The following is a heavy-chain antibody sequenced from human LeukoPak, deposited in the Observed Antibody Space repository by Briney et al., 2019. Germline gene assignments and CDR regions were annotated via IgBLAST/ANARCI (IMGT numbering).Heavy chain of an antibody. V-gene: IGHV3-15*01. CDR1: GFTFSNAW. CDR2: IKSKTDGGTT. J-gene: IGHJ4*02. Sequence: GGSLRLSCAASGFTFSNAWMSWVRQAPGKGLEWVGRIKSKTDGGTTDYAAPVKGRFTISRDDSKNTLYLQMNSLKTEDTAVYYCTTDLFYDFWSGYSSLADYWGQGTLVTVSS. CDR3: TTDLFYDFWSGYSSLADY. D-gene: IGHD3-3*01.